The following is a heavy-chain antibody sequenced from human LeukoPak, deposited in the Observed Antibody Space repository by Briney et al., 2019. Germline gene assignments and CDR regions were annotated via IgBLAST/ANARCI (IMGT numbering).Heavy chain of an antibody. V-gene: IGHV4-4*02. CDR2: INHSGST. J-gene: IGHJ4*02. Sequence: PSETLSLTCAVSGGSISSNNWWNWVRQPPGKGLEWIGEINHSGSTNYNPSLKSRVTISVDTSKNQFSLKLSSVTAADTAVYYCARDHPHWNVWGSYRYTYFDYWGQGTLVTVSS. CDR1: GGSISSNNW. CDR3: ARDHPHWNVWGSYRYTYFDY. D-gene: IGHD3-16*02.